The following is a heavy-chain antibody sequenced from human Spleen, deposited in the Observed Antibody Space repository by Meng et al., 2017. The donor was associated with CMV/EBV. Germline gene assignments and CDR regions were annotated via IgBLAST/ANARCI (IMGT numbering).Heavy chain of an antibody. D-gene: IGHD2-2*02. CDR2: ISGYNGHA. V-gene: IGHV1-18*01. CDR3: ARSCSSTSCYKTQALFDY. CDR1: TFPNYG. Sequence: TFPNYGISWVRQAPGPGLEWMGWISGYNGHANYAQKFQGRVTMTTDTSTSTAYMELRSLRSDDTAVYYCARSCSSTSCYKTQALFDYWGQGTLVTVSS. J-gene: IGHJ4*02.